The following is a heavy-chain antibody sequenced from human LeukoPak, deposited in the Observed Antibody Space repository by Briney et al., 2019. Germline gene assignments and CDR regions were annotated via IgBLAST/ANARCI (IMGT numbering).Heavy chain of an antibody. D-gene: IGHD2-21*02. CDR3: ARNSIVVVTGLIWDFDY. CDR2: IYDSGST. Sequence: SGTLSLTCAVSGGSISSSNWWSWVRQPPGKGLEWIGEIYDSGSTNYSPSLKSRVTISVDKSKNQFSLKLSSVTAADTAVYYCARNSIVVVTGLIWDFDYWGQGTLVTVSS. CDR1: GGSISSSNW. J-gene: IGHJ4*02. V-gene: IGHV4-4*02.